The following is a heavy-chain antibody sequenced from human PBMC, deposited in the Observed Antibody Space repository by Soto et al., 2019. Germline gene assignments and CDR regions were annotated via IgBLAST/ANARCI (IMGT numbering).Heavy chain of an antibody. J-gene: IGHJ2*01. D-gene: IGHD1-1*01. V-gene: IGHV4-38-2*01. CDR2: IHHSGST. Sequence: NTVSVTCVVSGYASSSKYYRGWIRQPPGKGLEWIGSIHHSGSTYYNPSLKSRVTISVDKSKNQFSLRLSSVTAADTAVYYCARALVLTGIQGWYFDLWGRGTLVPVSS. CDR1: GYASSSKYY. CDR3: ARALVLTGIQGWYFDL.